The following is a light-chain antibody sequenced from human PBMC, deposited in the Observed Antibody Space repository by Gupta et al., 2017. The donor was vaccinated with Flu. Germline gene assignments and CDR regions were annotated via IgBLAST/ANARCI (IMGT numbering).Light chain of an antibody. CDR2: EVS. J-gene: IGLJ1*01. CDR1: SIDIGAYNY. Sequence: SIDIGAYNYVSWYQQHPDKAPKLLIYEVSNRPSGVSNRFSGSKSGNTASLTISGLQTEDEADYYCSSYTSSSTLYVFGSGTTVTVL. V-gene: IGLV2-14*01. CDR3: SSYTSSSTLYV.